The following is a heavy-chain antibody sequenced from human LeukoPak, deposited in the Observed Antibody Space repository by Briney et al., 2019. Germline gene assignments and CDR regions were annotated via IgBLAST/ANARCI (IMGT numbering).Heavy chain of an antibody. J-gene: IGHJ2*01. Sequence: GVLRLSCAASGFTFITYWMNWVRQAPGKGLERVANIKQDGSEKYYVDSVKGRFTLSRDSAKNSLYLQMNSMRAEDTAVYYCAKAEWSNWYFDLWGRGTLVTVSS. V-gene: IGHV3-7*03. CDR3: AKAEWSNWYFDL. CDR2: IKQDGSEK. D-gene: IGHD3-3*01. CDR1: GFTFITYW.